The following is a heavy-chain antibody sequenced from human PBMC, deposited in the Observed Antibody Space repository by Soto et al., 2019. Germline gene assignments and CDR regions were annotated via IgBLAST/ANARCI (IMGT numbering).Heavy chain of an antibody. J-gene: IGHJ5*02. V-gene: IGHV4-39*01. CDR1: GGSISDDTYY. CDR2: IYYSGTS. D-gene: IGHD3-22*01. CDR3: ARLPCDSPNCVPLDP. Sequence: QLQLQESGPGLVKPSETLSLTCTVTGGSISDDTYYWGWIRQPPGTGLEWIGSIYYSGTSSYSPSLKSRATVSVDTSKKQLPLRLSSGTAADTAVYYCARLPCDSPNCVPLDPWGQGNRVIVSS.